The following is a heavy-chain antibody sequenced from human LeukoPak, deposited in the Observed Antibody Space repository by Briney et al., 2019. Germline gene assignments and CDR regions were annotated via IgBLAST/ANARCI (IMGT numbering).Heavy chain of an antibody. CDR1: GYTFTNYI. CDR2: INAGNGDT. D-gene: IGHD3-10*01. V-gene: IGHV1-3*01. Sequence: ASVKVSCKASGYTFTNYIIHWVRQAPGQGLEWMGWINAGNGDTKYSQKFQVRVTITRDTSASTAYMELSSLRSEDTAVYYCARVVTRLREGKYHYDMDVWGQGTTVTVSS. J-gene: IGHJ6*02. CDR3: ARVVTRLREGKYHYDMDV.